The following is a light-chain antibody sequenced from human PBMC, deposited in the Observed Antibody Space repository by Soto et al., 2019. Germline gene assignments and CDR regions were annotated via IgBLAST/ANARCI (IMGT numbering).Light chain of an antibody. V-gene: IGLV2-14*01. Sequence: QSVLTQPASVSGSPGQSITISCTGTSSDVGGYNYVSWYQLLPGKAPKLLIYEVSNRPSGVSNRFSGSKSGNTASLTISRLQSEDEADYYCSSYTSASTYVFGTGTKLTVL. CDR1: SSDVGGYNY. CDR2: EVS. J-gene: IGLJ1*01. CDR3: SSYTSASTYV.